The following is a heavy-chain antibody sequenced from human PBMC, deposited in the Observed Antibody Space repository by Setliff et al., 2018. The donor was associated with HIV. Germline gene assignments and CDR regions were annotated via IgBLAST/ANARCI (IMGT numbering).Heavy chain of an antibody. CDR3: ARDVDHMMDV. CDR1: GAYA. J-gene: IGHJ6*02. CDR2: VIPILNIT. V-gene: IGHV1-69*10. Sequence: SVKVSCKASGAYAISWMRQAPGQGLEWMGGVIPILNITDYTQKFQGRVMITADKSTSTAYMELISLRSEDTAVYYCARDVDHMMDVWGQGTTVTVSS.